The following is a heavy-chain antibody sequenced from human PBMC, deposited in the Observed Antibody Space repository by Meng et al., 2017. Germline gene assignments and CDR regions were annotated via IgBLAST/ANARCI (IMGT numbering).Heavy chain of an antibody. CDR2: INPSGGST. V-gene: IGHV1-46*01. CDR1: GYTFTGYY. J-gene: IGHJ6*01. Sequence: ASVKVSCKASGYTFTGYYMHWVRLAPGQGLEWMGIINPSGGSTSYAQKFQGRVTMTRDTSTSTVYMELSSLRSEDTAVYYCARPNCSSTSCYYYYGMDVWGQGNTVTGAS. CDR3: ARPNCSSTSCYYYYGMDV. D-gene: IGHD2-2*01.